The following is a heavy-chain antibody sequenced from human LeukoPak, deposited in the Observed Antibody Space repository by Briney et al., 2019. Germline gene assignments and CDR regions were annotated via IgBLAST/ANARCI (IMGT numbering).Heavy chain of an antibody. CDR2: IDYRGTT. CDR3: ARGWGYCSGGNCYFTYFDY. Sequence: NTSETLSLTCTVSGGPISSYYWSWIRQPPGKGLEWIGYIDYRGTTNYNPSLKSRVTISVDPSKSQFSLRLSSVTAADTAVYYCARGWGYCSGGNCYFTYFDYWGQGALVTVSS. V-gene: IGHV4-59*01. D-gene: IGHD2-15*01. CDR1: GGPISSYY. J-gene: IGHJ4*02.